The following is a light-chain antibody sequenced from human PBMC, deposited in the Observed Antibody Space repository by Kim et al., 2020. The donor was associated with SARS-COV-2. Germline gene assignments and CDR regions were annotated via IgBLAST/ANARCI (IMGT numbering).Light chain of an antibody. J-gene: IGKJ4*01. CDR2: AAS. Sequence: ASVGDRVTITCRASQGISNYLAWYQQKPGKVPKLLIYAASALQSGVPSRFSGSGFGTDFNFTISSLQPQDAATYYCQQYENLPLTFGGGTKVDIK. CDR1: QGISNY. V-gene: IGKV1-27*01. CDR3: QQYENLPLT.